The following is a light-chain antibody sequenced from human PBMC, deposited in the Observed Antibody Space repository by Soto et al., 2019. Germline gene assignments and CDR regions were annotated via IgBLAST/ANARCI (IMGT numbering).Light chain of an antibody. CDR3: QQYASSPKT. Sequence: EIVLTQSPGTLSLSPGERATLSCRASQSVSSSYLAWYQQKPGQAPRLLIYGASTRATGIPARFSGSGSGTEFTLTISRLETEDFAVYYCQQYASSPKTFGQGTKVDIK. J-gene: IGKJ1*01. V-gene: IGKV3-20*01. CDR2: GAS. CDR1: QSVSSSY.